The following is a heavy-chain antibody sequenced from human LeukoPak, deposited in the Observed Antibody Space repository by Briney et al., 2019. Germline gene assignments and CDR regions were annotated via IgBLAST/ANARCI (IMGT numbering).Heavy chain of an antibody. CDR1: GFTFSSYG. CDR3: AKPTRGSGSFLIDY. V-gene: IGHV3-33*03. J-gene: IGHJ4*02. D-gene: IGHD1-26*01. Sequence: GGSLRLSCAASGFTFSSYGMHCVRQAPGKGLEWVAVIWYDGSSEYYADSVKSRFTISRDNSNNTLYLQMNSLRADDTAVYFCAKPTRGSGSFLIDYWGQGTLVTVSS. CDR2: IWYDGSSE.